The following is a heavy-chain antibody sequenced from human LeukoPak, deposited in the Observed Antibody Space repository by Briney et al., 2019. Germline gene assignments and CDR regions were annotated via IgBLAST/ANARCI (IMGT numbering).Heavy chain of an antibody. J-gene: IGHJ4*02. CDR2: ISYDGSNK. CDR3: ARDSASYCSGGSCYPPMLDY. CDR1: GFTFSSYA. V-gene: IGHV3-30*04. Sequence: PGGSLRLSCAASGFTFSSYAMHWVRQAPGKGLEWVAVISYDGSNKYYADSVKGRFTISRDNSKNTLYLQMNSLRAEDKAVYYCARDSASYCSGGSCYPPMLDYWGPGTLVTVSS. D-gene: IGHD2-15*01.